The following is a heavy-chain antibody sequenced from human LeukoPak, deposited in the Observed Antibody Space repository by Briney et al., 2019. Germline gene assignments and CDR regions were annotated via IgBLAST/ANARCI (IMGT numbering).Heavy chain of an antibody. CDR2: IYYSGST. Sequence: SETLSLTCTVSGGSISSYYWNWIRQPPGKGLEWIGYIYYSGSTNYNPSLKSRVTISVDTSKNQFSLKLSSVTAADTAVYYCARASGYSSGWYPSYYYSYMDVWGKGTTVTISS. CDR1: GGSISSYY. CDR3: ARASGYSSGWYPSYYYSYMDV. J-gene: IGHJ6*03. V-gene: IGHV4-59*01. D-gene: IGHD6-19*01.